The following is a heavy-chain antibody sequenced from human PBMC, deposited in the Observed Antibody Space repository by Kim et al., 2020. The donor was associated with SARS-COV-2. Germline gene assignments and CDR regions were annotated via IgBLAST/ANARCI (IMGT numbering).Heavy chain of an antibody. CDR3: ARVFSSSVFNWFDP. J-gene: IGHJ5*02. D-gene: IGHD6-6*01. V-gene: IGHV3-53*04. Sequence: DSVKGRFTISRHNSKNTLYLQMNSLRAEDTAVYYCARVFSSSVFNWFDPWGQGTLVTVSS.